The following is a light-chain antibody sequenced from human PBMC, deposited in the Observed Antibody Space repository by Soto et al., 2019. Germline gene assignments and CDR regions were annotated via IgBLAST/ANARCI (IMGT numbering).Light chain of an antibody. CDR1: QSVGSY. CDR3: QQYGSSPGT. Sequence: EIELTQSPATLSLSPGDRATLSCRASQSVGSYLAWYQQKPGQAPRLLIYDASNRATGIPARFSGSGSGTDFTLTISRLEPEDFAVYYCQQYGSSPGTFGQGTKVDIK. CDR2: DAS. J-gene: IGKJ1*01. V-gene: IGKV3-20*01.